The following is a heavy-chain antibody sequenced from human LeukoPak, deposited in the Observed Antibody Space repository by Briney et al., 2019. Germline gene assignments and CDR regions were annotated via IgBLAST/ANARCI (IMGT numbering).Heavy chain of an antibody. CDR3: ARDGWETIFGVVISDYYYMDV. Sequence: PGGSLRLSCATSGFIFSNYAVNWVRQAPGKGLEWVANIKQDGSEKYYVDSVKGRFTISRDNAKNSLYLQMNSLRAEDTAVYYCARDGWETIFGVVISDYYYMDVWGKGTTVTVSS. V-gene: IGHV3-7*01. CDR2: IKQDGSEK. CDR1: GFIFSNYA. J-gene: IGHJ6*03. D-gene: IGHD3-3*01.